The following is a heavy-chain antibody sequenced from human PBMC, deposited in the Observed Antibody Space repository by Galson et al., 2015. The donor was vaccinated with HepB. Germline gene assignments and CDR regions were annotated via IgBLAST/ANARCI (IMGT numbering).Heavy chain of an antibody. CDR1: GYTFTGYH. D-gene: IGHD3-10*01. CDR2: INPNSGGT. J-gene: IGHJ6*02. V-gene: IGHV1-2*06. CDR3: ARDPTSEMLWFGEPYYYGMDV. Sequence: SVKVSCKASGYTFTGYHMHWVRQAPGQGLEWMGRINPNSGGTNYAQKFQGRVTMTRDTSISTAYMELSRLRSDDTAVYYCARDPTSEMLWFGEPYYYGMDVWGQGTTVTVSS.